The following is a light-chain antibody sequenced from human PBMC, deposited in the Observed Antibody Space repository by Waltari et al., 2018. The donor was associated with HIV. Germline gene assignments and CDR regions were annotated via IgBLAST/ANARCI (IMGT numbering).Light chain of an antibody. J-gene: IGLJ3*02. CDR1: RYFIGSNS. V-gene: IGLV1-44*01. CDR3: AIWDDSLNGWV. Sequence: QSVLTQPPSASGAPGQRVPISCSGRRYFIGSNSVNWYQQLPGAAPKLLIYINNQRPSGVPDRFSGSKSGTSASLAISGLQSDDEADYYCAIWDDSLNGWVFGGGTKLTVL. CDR2: INN.